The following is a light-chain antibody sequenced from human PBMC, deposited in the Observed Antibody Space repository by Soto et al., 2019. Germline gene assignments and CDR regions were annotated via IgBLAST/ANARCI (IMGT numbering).Light chain of an antibody. CDR1: SSNIGSST. CDR2: SNN. CDR3: AAWDDSLNGHV. V-gene: IGLV1-44*01. Sequence: QSVLTQPPSASGTPVQRVTISCSGSSSNIGSSTVSWYQQLPGTAPKLLIYSNNQRPSGVPDRFSGSKSGTSASLAISGLQSEDEADYYCAAWDDSLNGHVFGTGTQVTVL. J-gene: IGLJ1*01.